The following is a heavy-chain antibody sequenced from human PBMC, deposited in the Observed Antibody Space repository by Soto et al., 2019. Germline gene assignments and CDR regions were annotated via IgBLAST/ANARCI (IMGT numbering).Heavy chain of an antibody. Sequence: SVKVSCKASGFTFTSSAVQWVRQARGQRLEWIGWIVVGSGNTNYAQKFQERVTITRDMSTSTAYMELSSLRSEDTAVYYCAADSLFSRSFAFAIWGQGTMVPVAS. J-gene: IGHJ3*02. CDR3: AADSLFSRSFAFAI. D-gene: IGHD1-26*01. CDR1: GFTFTSSA. CDR2: IVVGSGNT. V-gene: IGHV1-58*01.